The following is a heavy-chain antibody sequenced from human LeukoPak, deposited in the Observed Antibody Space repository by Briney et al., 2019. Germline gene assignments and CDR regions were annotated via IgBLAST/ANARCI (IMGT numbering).Heavy chain of an antibody. CDR2: ISSSGSII. J-gene: IGHJ4*02. Sequence: GGSLRLSCAASGFTVSSNYMGWVRQAPGKGLEWVSYISSSGSIIYYADSVKGRFTISRDNAKNSLYLQMNSLRAEDSAVYYCARDQAGRHSDYWGQGTLVTVSS. CDR1: GFTVSSNY. D-gene: IGHD6-13*01. V-gene: IGHV3-11*04. CDR3: ARDQAGRHSDY.